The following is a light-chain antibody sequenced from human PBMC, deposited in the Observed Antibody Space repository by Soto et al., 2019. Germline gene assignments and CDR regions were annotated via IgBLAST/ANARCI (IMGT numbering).Light chain of an antibody. CDR3: CSYAGSSTLV. V-gene: IGLV2-23*01. CDR2: EGS. CDR1: SSDVGSYKF. J-gene: IGLJ2*01. Sequence: SALTQPASVSGSPGQSITISCTGTSSDVGSYKFVSWYQQHPGKAPKLMIYEGSKRPSGVSYRFSGSKSGNTASLTISGLQAEDEADYYCCSYAGSSTLVFGGGTKLTVL.